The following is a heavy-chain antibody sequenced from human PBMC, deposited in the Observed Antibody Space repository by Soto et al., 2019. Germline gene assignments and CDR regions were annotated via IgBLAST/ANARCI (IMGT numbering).Heavy chain of an antibody. CDR2: ISGSGIST. J-gene: IGHJ6*03. V-gene: IGHV3-23*01. CDR1: GFTFSTYP. CDR3: VKPPVITASYYYYDMDV. D-gene: IGHD4-4*01. Sequence: EAQLLESGGGLVQPGGSLRLSCAASGFTFSTYPMSWVRKAPGKGLEWVSGISGSGISTYYTDSVKGRFTISRDNSKNTVFLQMNSLRDEDTAVYYCVKPPVITASYYYYDMDVW.